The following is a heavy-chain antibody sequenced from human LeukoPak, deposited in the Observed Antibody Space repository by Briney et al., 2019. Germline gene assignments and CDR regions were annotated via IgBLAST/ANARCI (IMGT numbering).Heavy chain of an antibody. D-gene: IGHD6-13*01. CDR3: ARDLFVSGKIPRAAGTACGY. CDR1: GGTFSSYA. Sequence: ASVKVSCKASGGTFSSYAISWVRQAPGQGLEWMGWISAYNGNTNYAQKLQGRVTMTTDTSTSTAYMELRSLRSDDTAVYSCARDLFVSGKIPRAAGTACGYCGQGTLVTVSS. V-gene: IGHV1-18*01. J-gene: IGHJ4*02. CDR2: ISAYNGNT.